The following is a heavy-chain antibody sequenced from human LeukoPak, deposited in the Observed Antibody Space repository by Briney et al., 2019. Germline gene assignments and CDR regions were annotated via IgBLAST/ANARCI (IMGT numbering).Heavy chain of an antibody. J-gene: IGHJ4*02. Sequence: GGSLRLSCTASGFTFFTYSMHWVRQAPGKGLEWVALISYDGGNTYHADSVKGRFTISRDDSKNTLYLQMNNLRPEDTAVYYCARSYGSANYALDYWGQGTLVTVSS. CDR2: ISYDGGNT. D-gene: IGHD3-10*01. CDR3: ARSYGSANYALDY. CDR1: GFTFFTYS. V-gene: IGHV3-30-3*01.